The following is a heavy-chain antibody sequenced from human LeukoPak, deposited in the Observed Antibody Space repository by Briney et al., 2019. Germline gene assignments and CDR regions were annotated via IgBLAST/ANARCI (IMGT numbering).Heavy chain of an antibody. CDR3: ARPWGYGDYDHDAFDI. CDR2: ISSSGSTI. Sequence: PGGSLRLSCAASGFTFSDYYMSWIRQAPGKGLEWVSYISSSGSTIYYADSVKGRFTISRDNAKNSLCLQMNSLRAEDTAVYYCARPWGYGDYDHDAFDIWGQGTMVTVSS. V-gene: IGHV3-11*01. D-gene: IGHD4-17*01. CDR1: GFTFSDYY. J-gene: IGHJ3*02.